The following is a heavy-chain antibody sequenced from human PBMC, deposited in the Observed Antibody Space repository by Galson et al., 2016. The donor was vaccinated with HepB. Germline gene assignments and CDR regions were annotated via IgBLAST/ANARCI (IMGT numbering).Heavy chain of an antibody. J-gene: IGHJ2*01. D-gene: IGHD4-17*01. CDR2: INSDGVST. CDR1: GFTFSTYC. CDR3: ARAHRPTETHVDWYFEL. Sequence: SLRLSCAASGFTFSTYCMHWVRQAPGKGLVWVSRINSDGVSTNYADSVKGRFTISRDSAKNTLYLQMNSLRAEDTAVYYCARAHRPTETHVDWYFELWGRGTLVTVSS. V-gene: IGHV3-74*01.